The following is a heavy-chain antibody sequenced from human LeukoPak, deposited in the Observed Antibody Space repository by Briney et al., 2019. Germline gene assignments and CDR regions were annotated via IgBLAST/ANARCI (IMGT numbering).Heavy chain of an antibody. CDR1: GYTLTELS. CDR2: FDPEDGET. Sequence: ASVKVSCKVSGYTLTELSMHWVRQAPGKGLEWVGGFDPEDGETIYAQKFQGRVTMTEDTSTDTAYMELSSLRSEDTAAYYCATPWVVVPAANYGMDVWGQGTTVTVSS. CDR3: ATPWVVVPAANYGMDV. D-gene: IGHD2-2*01. J-gene: IGHJ6*02. V-gene: IGHV1-24*01.